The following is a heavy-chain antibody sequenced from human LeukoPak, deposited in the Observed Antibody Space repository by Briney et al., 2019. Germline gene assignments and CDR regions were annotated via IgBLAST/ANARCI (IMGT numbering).Heavy chain of an antibody. CDR1: GYTFTGYY. CDR2: ISPNSGGT. Sequence: ASVKVSCKASGYTFTGYYMHWVRQAPGQGLEWMGWISPNSGGTNYAQKFQGWVTMTRDTSISTAYMELSRLRSDDTAVYYCARKFAVAGHPGFDPWGQGTLVTVSS. D-gene: IGHD6-19*01. J-gene: IGHJ5*02. CDR3: ARKFAVAGHPGFDP. V-gene: IGHV1-2*04.